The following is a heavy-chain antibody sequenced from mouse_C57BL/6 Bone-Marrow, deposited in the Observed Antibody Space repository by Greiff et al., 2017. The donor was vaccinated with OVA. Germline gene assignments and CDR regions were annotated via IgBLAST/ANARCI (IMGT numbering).Heavy chain of an antibody. CDR3: ARYDDYDWFAY. Sequence: QVQLQQSGPELVKPGASVKISCKASGYAFSSSWMNWVKQRPGKGLEWIGRIYPGDGDTNYNGKFKGKATLTADKSSSTAYMELRSLTSEDTAVYYCARYDDYDWFAYWGQGTLVTVSA. J-gene: IGHJ3*01. CDR1: GYAFSSSW. V-gene: IGHV1-82*01. D-gene: IGHD2-4*01. CDR2: IYPGDGDT.